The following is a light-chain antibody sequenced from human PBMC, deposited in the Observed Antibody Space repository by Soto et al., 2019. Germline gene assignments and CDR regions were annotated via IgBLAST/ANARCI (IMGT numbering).Light chain of an antibody. Sequence: EIVLTQSPGTLCLSPGERSXXXXXXIQSVSSRDLAWYQQKPGQAPRLLIYGASTRATGIPARFSGSGSGTEFTLTISSLQSEDFAVYYCQQYNNWPPITFGQGTRLEIK. CDR2: GAS. CDR1: QSVSSRD. J-gene: IGKJ5*01. CDR3: QQYNNWPPIT. V-gene: IGKV3-15*01.